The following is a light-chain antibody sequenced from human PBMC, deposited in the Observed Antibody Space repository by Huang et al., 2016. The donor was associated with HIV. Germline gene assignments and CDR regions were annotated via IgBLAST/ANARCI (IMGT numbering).Light chain of an antibody. CDR2: DAS. CDR3: QQRSAWPLT. J-gene: IGKJ4*01. Sequence: EIVLTQSPATLSLSPGERATLSCRASQSVRSYLAWYQQKPGQAPRLLIYDASNRATGIPARFSGSGSGTDFTLTISNLQSEDFAVYYYQQRSAWPLTFGGGTKVEI. V-gene: IGKV3-11*01. CDR1: QSVRSY.